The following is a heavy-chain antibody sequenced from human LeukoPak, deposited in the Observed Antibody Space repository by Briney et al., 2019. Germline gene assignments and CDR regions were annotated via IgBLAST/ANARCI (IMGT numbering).Heavy chain of an antibody. V-gene: IGHV4-39*01. CDR2: IYYSGSS. Sequence: PSETLSLTCTVSGGSISSSDNYWGWVRQPPGKGLEWIGNIYYSGSSYSSPSLKSRVTISSDTSKNQFSVKLTSVTAADTAVYYCVRVGYAYGPVGNWFDPWGQGVLVTVSS. D-gene: IGHD5-18*01. CDR3: VRVGYAYGPVGNWFDP. CDR1: GGSISSSDNY. J-gene: IGHJ5*02.